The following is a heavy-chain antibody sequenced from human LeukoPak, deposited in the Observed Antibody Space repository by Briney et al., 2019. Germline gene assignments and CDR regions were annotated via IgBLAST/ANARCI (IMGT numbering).Heavy chain of an antibody. CDR1: GFPFGSCG. CDR3: ARDLSAAFDF. V-gene: IGHV3-33*01. D-gene: IGHD6-19*01. Sequence: PGTSLRLSCAASGFPFGSCGMHWVRQAPDKGLEWVARLVYDARSDYANSVKGRFSISRDDSKNTLFLDMSNLRVEDTALYYCARDLSAAFDFWGQGVLVTVSS. CDR2: LVYDARS. J-gene: IGHJ4*02.